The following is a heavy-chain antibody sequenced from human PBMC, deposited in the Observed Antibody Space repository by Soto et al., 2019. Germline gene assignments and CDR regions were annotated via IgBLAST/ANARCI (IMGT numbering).Heavy chain of an antibody. J-gene: IGHJ6*02. Sequence: QVQLQESGPGLVKPSETLSLTCSISGGSISTYYWNWIRQSPGKGLEWIGCIHYTGATYYNPSLQIRVTISVDKSRSHFSLRLNSVIAADKAVYYCAGDIYGVDVWGQGTTVTVSS. CDR3: AGDIYGVDV. CDR2: IHYTGAT. CDR1: GGSISTYY. V-gene: IGHV4-59*08.